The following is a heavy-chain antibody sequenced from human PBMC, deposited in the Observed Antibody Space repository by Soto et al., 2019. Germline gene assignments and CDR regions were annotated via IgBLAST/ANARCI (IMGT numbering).Heavy chain of an antibody. V-gene: IGHV3-33*01. CDR1: GFTFSSFG. J-gene: IGHJ6*02. D-gene: IGHD3-3*01. CDR2: IWYDGSKK. CDR3: ARDASYYSLWSGYYPSRNGMDV. Sequence: QVQVVESGGGVVQPGRSLRLSCAASGFTFSSFGMHWVRQAPGKGLEWVSLIWYDGSKKSYGDSVKGRFTISRDNSRNTMYLGMHGLRADDTAVYYCARDASYYSLWSGYYPSRNGMDVWGQGTTVTVSS.